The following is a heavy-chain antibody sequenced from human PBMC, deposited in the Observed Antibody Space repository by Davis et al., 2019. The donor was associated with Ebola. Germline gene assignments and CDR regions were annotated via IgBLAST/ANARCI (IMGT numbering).Heavy chain of an antibody. D-gene: IGHD3-16*01. CDR1: GFTFSNHW. CDR3: AKSIVGTFGFDY. Sequence: GESLKISCAASGFTFSNHWMSWVRQAPGKGLEWVASISGSGTYTYYADSVKGRFTISRDNAKNSLSLQLNSLRAEDTAVYYCAKSIVGTFGFDYWGQGTLVTVSS. V-gene: IGHV3-21*06. J-gene: IGHJ4*02. CDR2: ISGSGTYT.